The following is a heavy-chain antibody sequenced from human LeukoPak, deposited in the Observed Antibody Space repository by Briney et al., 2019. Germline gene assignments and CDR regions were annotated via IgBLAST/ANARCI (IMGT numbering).Heavy chain of an antibody. V-gene: IGHV1-69*04. CDR1: GGTFSSYA. CDR2: IIPIFGIA. Sequence: EASVKVSCKASGGTFSSYAISWVRQAPGQGLEWMGRIIPIFGIANYAQKFQGRVTITADKSTSTAYMELNSLRAEDTAVYYCAKDLYSYGYYWGQGTLVTVSS. D-gene: IGHD5-18*01. CDR3: AKDLYSYGYY. J-gene: IGHJ4*02.